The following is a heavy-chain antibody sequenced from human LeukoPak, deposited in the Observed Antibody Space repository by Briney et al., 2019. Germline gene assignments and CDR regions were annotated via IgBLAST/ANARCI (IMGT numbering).Heavy chain of an antibody. CDR1: GGTFSSYA. CDR3: ASPYYYDSSGYTPYYYYYYMDV. Sequence: VASVKVSCKASGGTFSSYAISWVRQAPGQGLEWMGGIIPIFGTANYAQKFQGRVTITTGESTSTAYMELSSLRSEDTAVYYCASPYYYDSSGYTPYYYYYYMDVWGKGTTVTVSS. D-gene: IGHD3-22*01. J-gene: IGHJ6*03. CDR2: IIPIFGTA. V-gene: IGHV1-69*05.